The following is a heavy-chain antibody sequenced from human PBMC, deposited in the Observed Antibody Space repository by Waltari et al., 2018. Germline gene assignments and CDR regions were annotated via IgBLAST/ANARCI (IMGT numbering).Heavy chain of an antibody. D-gene: IGHD7-27*01. Sequence: VQLVQSGAEVKKPGASVKVSCKASGYTFTSYDINWVQQAPGKGLEWMGRVDPEDGETIYAEKFQGRVTITADTSTDTAYMELSSLRSEDTAVYYCAIGWELGMYDYWGQGTLVTVSS. V-gene: IGHV1-69-2*01. J-gene: IGHJ4*02. CDR1: GYTFTSYD. CDR3: AIGWELGMYDY. CDR2: VDPEDGET.